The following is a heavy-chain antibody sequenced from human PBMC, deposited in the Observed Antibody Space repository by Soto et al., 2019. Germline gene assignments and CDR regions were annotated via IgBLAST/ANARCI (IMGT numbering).Heavy chain of an antibody. CDR1: GFIFSSYW. V-gene: IGHV3-7*01. CDR2: IKQDGSEK. D-gene: IGHD1-20*01. Sequence: EVQLVESGGGLVQPGGSLRLSCAASGFIFSSYWMSWVRQAPGKGLEWVANIKQDGSEKYYVDSVKGRFTISRDNAKNSRYLQMNSLRAEDTAVYYCAREATKVATAKYKWFDSWGQGTLVSVSS. J-gene: IGHJ5*01. CDR3: AREATKVATAKYKWFDS.